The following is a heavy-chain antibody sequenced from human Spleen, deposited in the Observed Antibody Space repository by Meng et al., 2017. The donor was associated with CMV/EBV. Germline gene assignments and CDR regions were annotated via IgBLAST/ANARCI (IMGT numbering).Heavy chain of an antibody. V-gene: IGHV3-9*01. Sequence: SLKISCAASGFTFDDYAMHWVRQAPGKGLEWVAGINWNSGTIGYADSVKGRFTISRDNAKNSLYLQMNSLRPEDTALYYCAKLNDGDYDAYWGQGTLVTVSS. J-gene: IGHJ4*02. CDR2: INWNSGTI. D-gene: IGHD4-17*01. CDR3: AKLNDGDYDAY. CDR1: GFTFDDYA.